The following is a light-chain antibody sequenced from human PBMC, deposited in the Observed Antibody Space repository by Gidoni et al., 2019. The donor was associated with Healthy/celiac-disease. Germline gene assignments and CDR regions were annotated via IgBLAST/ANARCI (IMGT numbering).Light chain of an antibody. CDR1: QSVSSSY. V-gene: IGKV3-20*01. CDR3: QQYGSSPRYT. Sequence: EIVLTQSPGTLSLSPGERATLSCRASQSVSSSYLAWYRHKPGQAPSLLIYGASSRATGIPDRFSGSGSGTDFTLTISRLEPEDFAVYYCQQYGSSPRYTFGQGTKLEIK. J-gene: IGKJ2*01. CDR2: GAS.